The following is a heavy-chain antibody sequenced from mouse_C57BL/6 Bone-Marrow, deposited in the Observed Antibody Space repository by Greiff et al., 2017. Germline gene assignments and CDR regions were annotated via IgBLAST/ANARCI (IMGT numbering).Heavy chain of an antibody. J-gene: IGHJ3*01. D-gene: IGHD2-5*01. Sequence: VQLQQSGGDLVKPGGSLKLSCAASGFTFSSYGMSWVRQTPDKRLEWVATISSGGSYTYYPDSVKGRFTISRDNAKNTLYLQMSSLKSEDTAMYYCASLIYYSSLWFAYWGQGTLVTVSA. CDR1: GFTFSSYG. CDR2: ISSGGSYT. V-gene: IGHV5-6*01. CDR3: ASLIYYSSLWFAY.